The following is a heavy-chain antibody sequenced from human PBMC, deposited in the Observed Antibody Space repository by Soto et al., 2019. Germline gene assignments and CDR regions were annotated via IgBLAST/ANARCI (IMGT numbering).Heavy chain of an antibody. CDR2: IYYSGST. D-gene: IGHD3-10*01. CDR1: GGSISSGDYY. Sequence: SETLSLTCTVSGGSISSGDYYWSWIRQPPGKGLEWIGNIYYSGSTYYNPSLKSRVTISVDTSKNQFSLKLSSVTAADTAVYYCASESHYGSGSSWGQGTLVTVSS. V-gene: IGHV4-30-4*01. J-gene: IGHJ5*02. CDR3: ASESHYGSGSS.